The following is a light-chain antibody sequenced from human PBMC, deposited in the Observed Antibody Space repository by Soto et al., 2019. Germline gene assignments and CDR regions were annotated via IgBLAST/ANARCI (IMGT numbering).Light chain of an antibody. V-gene: IGLV1-40*01. CDR2: GNS. CDR3: QSYDSSLSGLWV. Sequence: QSVLTQPPSVSGAPGQRVTISCTGTSSNIGAGYDVYWYQQLPGTAPKLLIYGNSNRPSGVPDRFSGSKSGTSASLAITGLQAEDEADYYCQSYDSSLSGLWVFGGGTKLTVL. CDR1: SSNIGAGYD. J-gene: IGLJ3*02.